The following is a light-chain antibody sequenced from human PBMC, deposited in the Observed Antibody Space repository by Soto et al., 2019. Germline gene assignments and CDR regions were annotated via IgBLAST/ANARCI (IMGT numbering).Light chain of an antibody. Sequence: IVMIQTPPSLSVTPGQAASLTCKSSQGLLHADEKTYLYWYLQRPGQPPQLLIYEASNRFSGVTDRFSGSGSGTDFTLKISRVEAEDVGIYFCMQGIQVPYTFGQGTKLEI. CDR3: MQGIQVPYT. CDR2: EAS. J-gene: IGKJ2*01. CDR1: QGLLHADEKTY. V-gene: IGKV2D-29*01.